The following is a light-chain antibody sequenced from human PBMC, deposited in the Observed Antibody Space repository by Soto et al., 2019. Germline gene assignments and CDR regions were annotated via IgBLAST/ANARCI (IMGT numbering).Light chain of an antibody. CDR1: QSVSSY. Sequence: ETVLTQSPATLSLSPGERATLSCRASQSVSSYLAWYQQKPGQAPRLLIYDASNRATGIPARFSGSGSGTVFTLTISSLEPEDFAVYYCQQRSNWPITFGQGTRLEIK. J-gene: IGKJ5*01. CDR2: DAS. V-gene: IGKV3-11*01. CDR3: QQRSNWPIT.